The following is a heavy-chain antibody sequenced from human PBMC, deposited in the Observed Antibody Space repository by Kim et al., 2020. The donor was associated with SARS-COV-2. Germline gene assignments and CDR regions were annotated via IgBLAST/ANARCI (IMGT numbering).Heavy chain of an antibody. V-gene: IGHV4-59*01. Sequence: SETLSLTCTVSGGSISSYYWSWIRQPPGKGLEWIGYIYYSGSTNYNPSLKSRVTISVDTSKNQFSLKLSSVTAADTAVYYCASWQYYYGMDVWGQGTTVTVSS. J-gene: IGHJ6*02. CDR2: IYYSGST. CDR3: ASWQYYYGMDV. CDR1: GGSISSYY.